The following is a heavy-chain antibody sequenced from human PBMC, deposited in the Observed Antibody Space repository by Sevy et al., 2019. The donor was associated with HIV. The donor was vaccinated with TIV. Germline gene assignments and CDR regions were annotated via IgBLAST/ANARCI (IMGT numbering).Heavy chain of an antibody. D-gene: IGHD1-26*01. Sequence: SETLSLTCSVSGASISSRSYYWGWIRQPPGKGLEWIASIHYSGSTYYNPSLKSRVTKSVDTSQNQFSLKLRSVTAADTAVYYCARGLGMGAAKSPFDSWGQGTLVTVSS. V-gene: IGHV4-39*01. J-gene: IGHJ4*02. CDR2: IHYSGST. CDR1: GASISSRSYY. CDR3: ARGLGMGAAKSPFDS.